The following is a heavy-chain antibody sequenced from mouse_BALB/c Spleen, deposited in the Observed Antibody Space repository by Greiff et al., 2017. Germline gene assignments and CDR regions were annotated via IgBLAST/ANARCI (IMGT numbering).Heavy chain of an antibody. CDR2: IHYSGST. J-gene: IGHJ4*01. CDR1: GYSITSGYS. CDR3: ARPPVTTNAMDY. Sequence: VQLKESGPDLVKPSQSLSLTCTVTGYSITSGYSWHWIWQFPGNKLEWMGYIHYSGSTNYNPSLKSRISITRDTSKNQFFLQLNSVTTEDTATYYCARPPVTTNAMDYWGQGTSVTVSS. D-gene: IGHD1-1*01. V-gene: IGHV3-1*02.